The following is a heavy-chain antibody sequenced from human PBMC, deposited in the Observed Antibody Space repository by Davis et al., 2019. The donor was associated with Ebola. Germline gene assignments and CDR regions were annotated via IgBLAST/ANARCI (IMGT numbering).Heavy chain of an antibody. CDR1: GGSISSYY. V-gene: IGHV4-59*01. Sequence: MPSETLFLTCTVSGGSISSYYWSWIRQPPVKGLEWIGYIYYSGSTNYNPSLKSRVTISVDTSKNQFSLKLSSVTAADTAVYYCTRARNTLWSGYSDAFDIWGQGTMVTVSS. CDR3: TRARNTLWSGYSDAFDI. J-gene: IGHJ3*02. CDR2: IYYSGST. D-gene: IGHD3-3*01.